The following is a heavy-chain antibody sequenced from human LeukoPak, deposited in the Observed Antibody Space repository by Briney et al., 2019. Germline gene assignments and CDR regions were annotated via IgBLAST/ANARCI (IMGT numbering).Heavy chain of an antibody. V-gene: IGHV3-23*01. CDR1: GFTFSIYA. D-gene: IGHD3/OR15-3a*01. J-gene: IGHJ6*03. CDR3: ARDMDFWTGGLYYYYMDV. CDR2: ISDSGDNT. Sequence: GGSLRLSCAASGFTFSIYAMSWVRQAPGKGLEWVSGISDSGDNTYYADSVKGRFTISRDNSKFTLYLQMNSLRAEDTAVYYSARDMDFWTGGLYYYYMDVWGKGTTVTVSS.